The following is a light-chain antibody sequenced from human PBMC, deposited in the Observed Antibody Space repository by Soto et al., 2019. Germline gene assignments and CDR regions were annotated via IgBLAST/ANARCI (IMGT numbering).Light chain of an antibody. CDR3: QQYKTYFMWT. V-gene: IGKV1-5*03. CDR2: RAS. J-gene: IGKJ1*01. Sequence: DIQMTQSPSTLSASVGDRVTITCRASQSINNFLAWYQQKPGKAPKLLIYRASTLESGVPSKFSGSGSGTEFTLTISSLQADDFATYYGQQYKTYFMWTFGPGTKVDI. CDR1: QSINNF.